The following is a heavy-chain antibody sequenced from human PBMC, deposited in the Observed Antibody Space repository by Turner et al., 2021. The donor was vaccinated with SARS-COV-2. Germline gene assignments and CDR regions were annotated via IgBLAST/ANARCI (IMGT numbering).Heavy chain of an antibody. CDR3: AKLAARSAYYYYGMDV. CDR1: GFPFDDYA. Sequence: EVQLVGSGEGWVQPGRSLRLSCAASGFPFDDYAKPWCRQAPGKGLEWVLCISWNSGTRDYADSVMDRFTISRDNAKNSLYLQMNSLRAEDTALYYCAKLAARSAYYYYGMDVWGQGTTVTVSS. V-gene: IGHV3-9*01. J-gene: IGHJ6*02. D-gene: IGHD6-6*01. CDR2: ISWNSGTR.